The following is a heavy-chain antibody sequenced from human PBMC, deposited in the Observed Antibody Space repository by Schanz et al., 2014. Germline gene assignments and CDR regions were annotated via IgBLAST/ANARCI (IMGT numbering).Heavy chain of an antibody. CDR2: INPNTGGT. Sequence: QVLLVQSGAEVKQPGASVKVSCKASGYTFTAYFIHWVRQAPGQGLEWMGRINPNTGGTNFAQKFQGRVTMTSDTSITTVYMEVNSLTSDDTAVFYCARGLVRYFAYWGQGTLVTVSS. D-gene: IGHD2-8*02. J-gene: IGHJ4*02. CDR3: ARGLVRYFAY. CDR1: GYTFTAYF. V-gene: IGHV1-2*06.